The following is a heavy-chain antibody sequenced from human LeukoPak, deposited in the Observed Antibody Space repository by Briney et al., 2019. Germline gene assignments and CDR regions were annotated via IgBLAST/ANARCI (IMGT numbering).Heavy chain of an antibody. V-gene: IGHV3-53*01. CDR3: ARDGGRYSGSYYY. CDR2: IYTGGST. J-gene: IGHJ4*02. D-gene: IGHD1-26*01. CDR1: GFTFSSYG. Sequence: GGSLRLSCAASGFTFSSYGMSWVRQAPGKGLEWVSAIYTGGSTYYADSVKGRFTISRDNSKNTLYLQMNSLRAEDTAVYYCARDGGRYSGSYYYWGQGTLVTVSS.